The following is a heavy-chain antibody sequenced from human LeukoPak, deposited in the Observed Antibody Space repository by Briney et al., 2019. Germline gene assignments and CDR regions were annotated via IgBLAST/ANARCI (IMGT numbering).Heavy chain of an antibody. D-gene: IGHD5-12*01. CDR3: VKSSGYSSYDHGDY. CDR1: GFTFSSYS. J-gene: IGHJ4*02. V-gene: IGHV3-21*01. Sequence: PGGSLRLSCAASGFTFSSYSMNWVRQAPGKGLEGVSSISSSSSYIYYADSVKGRFTISRDNAKNSLYLQMNSLRAEDTAVYYCVKSSGYSSYDHGDYWGQGTMVTVSS. CDR2: ISSSSSYI.